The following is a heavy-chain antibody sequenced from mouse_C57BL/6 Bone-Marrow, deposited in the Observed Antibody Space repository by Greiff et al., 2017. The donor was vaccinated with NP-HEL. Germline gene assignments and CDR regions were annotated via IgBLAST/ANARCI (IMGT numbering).Heavy chain of an antibody. Sequence: EVQLVESGGGLVQPGESLKLSCESNEYEFPSHDMFWVRKTPEKRLELVAAINSDGGSTYYPDTMERRFIISRDNTKKTLYLQMSSLRSEDTALYYCARVITTVVATEDWYFDVWGTGTTVTVSS. CDR2: INSDGGST. D-gene: IGHD1-1*01. V-gene: IGHV5-2*01. CDR1: EYEFPSHD. CDR3: ARVITTVVATEDWYFDV. J-gene: IGHJ1*03.